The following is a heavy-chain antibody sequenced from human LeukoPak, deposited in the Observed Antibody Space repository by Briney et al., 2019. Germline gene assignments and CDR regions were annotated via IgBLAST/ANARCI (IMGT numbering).Heavy chain of an antibody. Sequence: PSETPSLTCAVSGGSISSGGYSWSWIRQPPGKGLEWIGYIYHSGSTYYNPSLKSRVTISVDRSKNQFSLKLSSVTAADTAVYYCARVLVITFGGVIDTHYYYGMDVWGQGTTVTVSS. CDR1: GGSISSGGYS. D-gene: IGHD3-16*02. CDR3: ARVLVITFGGVIDTHYYYGMDV. V-gene: IGHV4-30-2*01. J-gene: IGHJ6*02. CDR2: IYHSGST.